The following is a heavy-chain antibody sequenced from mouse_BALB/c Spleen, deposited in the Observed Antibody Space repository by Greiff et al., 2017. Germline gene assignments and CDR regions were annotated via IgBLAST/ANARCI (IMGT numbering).Heavy chain of an antibody. CDR2: INPSSGYT. D-gene: IGHD1-1*01. CDR3: ARTPHSTVVATRFDY. J-gene: IGHJ2*01. V-gene: IGHV1-4*01. CDR1: GYTFTSYT. Sequence: QVQLQQSGAELARPGASVKMSCKASGYTFTSYTMHWVKQRPGQGLEWIGYINPSSGYTNYNQKFKDKATLTADKSSSTAYMQLSSLTSEDSAVYYCARTPHSTVVATRFDYWGQGTTLTVSS.